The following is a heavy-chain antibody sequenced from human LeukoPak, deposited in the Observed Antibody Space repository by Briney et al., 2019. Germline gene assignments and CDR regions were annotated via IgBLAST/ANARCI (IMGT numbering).Heavy chain of an antibody. CDR3: ARALRARITGTTASVYGMDV. CDR2: IYYSGST. CDR1: GGSISSYY. J-gene: IGHJ6*02. D-gene: IGHD1-20*01. V-gene: IGHV4-59*01. Sequence: SETLSLTCTVSGGSISSYYWSWIRQPPGKGLEWIGYIYYSGSTNYNPSLKGRVTISVDTSKNQFSLKLSSVTAADTAVYYCARALRARITGTTASVYGMDVWGQETTVTVSS.